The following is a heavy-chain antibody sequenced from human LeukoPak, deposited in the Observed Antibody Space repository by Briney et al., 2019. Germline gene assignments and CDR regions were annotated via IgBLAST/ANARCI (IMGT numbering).Heavy chain of an antibody. CDR2: IYYSGST. J-gene: IGHJ4*02. CDR1: GGSINSYY. D-gene: IGHD3-22*01. Sequence: SETLSLTYTVSGGSINSYYWSWIRQPPGKGLEWIGYIYYSGSTNYNPSLKSRVTISVDTSKNQFSLNLSSVTAADTAVYYCARGYYYDSSGYYYGDYWGQGTLVTVSS. V-gene: IGHV4-59*01. CDR3: ARGYYYDSSGYYYGDY.